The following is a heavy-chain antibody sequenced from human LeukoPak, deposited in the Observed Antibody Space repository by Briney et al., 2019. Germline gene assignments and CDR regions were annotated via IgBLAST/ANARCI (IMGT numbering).Heavy chain of an antibody. CDR1: GGSMSSTKW. Sequence: SGTLSLTCAVSGGSMSSTKWWSWVRQPPGKGLEWIGEIYHSGSTNYNPSLKSRITISVDKSKNQASLNLTSVTAADTAVYYCATSTVMNHYCFDYWAQGTLVTVSS. D-gene: IGHD1-14*01. CDR2: IYHSGST. J-gene: IGHJ4*02. V-gene: IGHV4-4*02. CDR3: ATSTVMNHYCFDY.